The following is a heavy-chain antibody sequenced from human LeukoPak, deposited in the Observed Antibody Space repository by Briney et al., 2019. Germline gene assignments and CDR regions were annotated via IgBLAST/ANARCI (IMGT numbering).Heavy chain of an antibody. Sequence: ASVKVSSKASGYTFTGYYMHWVRQAPGQGLGWMGWINPNSGGTNYAQKFQGRVTMTRDTSISTAYMELSRLRSDDTAVYYCARVTYYYYYMDVWGKGTTVTVSS. V-gene: IGHV1-2*02. CDR1: GYTFTGYY. CDR3: ARVTYYYYYMDV. J-gene: IGHJ6*03. CDR2: INPNSGGT.